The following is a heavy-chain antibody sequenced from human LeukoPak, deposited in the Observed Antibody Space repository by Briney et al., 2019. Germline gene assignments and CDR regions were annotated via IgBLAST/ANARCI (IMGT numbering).Heavy chain of an antibody. CDR1: GYTFTSYG. J-gene: IGHJ4*02. Sequence: ASVKVSCKASGYTFTSYGISWVRQAPGQGLEWMGWISSYNGNTNYEQKLQGRVTVTTDTSTTTAYMELRSLRSDDTAVYYCARDKGEYSSGWYPFADYWGQGTLVTVSS. D-gene: IGHD6-19*01. V-gene: IGHV1-18*01. CDR3: ARDKGEYSSGWYPFADY. CDR2: ISSYNGNT.